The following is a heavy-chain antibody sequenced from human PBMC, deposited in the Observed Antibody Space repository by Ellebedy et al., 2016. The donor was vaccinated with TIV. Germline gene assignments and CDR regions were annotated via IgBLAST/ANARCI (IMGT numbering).Heavy chain of an antibody. Sequence: GESLKISXAASGFTFSSYSMNWVRQAPGKGLEWVSYIGIAGTTMYYAESVKGRFTISRDNAKNSLYLQMNSLRADDTAVYYCARIVSRRYGMDVWGQGTAVTVSS. J-gene: IGHJ6*02. CDR1: GFTFSSYS. CDR2: IGIAGTTM. D-gene: IGHD2-15*01. CDR3: ARIVSRRYGMDV. V-gene: IGHV3-48*04.